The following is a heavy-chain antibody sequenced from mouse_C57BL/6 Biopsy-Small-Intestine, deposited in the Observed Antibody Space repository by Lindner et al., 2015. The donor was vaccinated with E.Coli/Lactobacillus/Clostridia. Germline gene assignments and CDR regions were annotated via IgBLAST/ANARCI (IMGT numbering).Heavy chain of an antibody. CDR2: IYPGSGST. D-gene: IGHD2-4*01. CDR1: GYTFTSYW. J-gene: IGHJ2*01. Sequence: VQLQESGAELVKPGASVKMSCKASGYTFTSYWITWVKQRPGQGLEWIGDIYPGSGSTNYNEKFKSKATLTVDTSSSTAYMQLSSLTSEDSAVYYCAIYDYDEGFDYWGQGTTLTVSS. V-gene: IGHV1-55*01. CDR3: AIYDYDEGFDY.